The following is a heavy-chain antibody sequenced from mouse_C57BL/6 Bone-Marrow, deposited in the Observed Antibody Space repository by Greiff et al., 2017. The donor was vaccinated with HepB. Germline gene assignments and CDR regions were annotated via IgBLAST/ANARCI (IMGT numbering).Heavy chain of an antibody. CDR3: ARYSSNGYFDG. CDR1: GYTFTSYW. Sequence: VQLQQPGAELVRPGTSVKLSCKASGYTFTSYWMHWVKQTPGQGLEWIGVIDPSGSYTNYNKKFKGKATLTVDTSSSTAYMQLSSLTSEDSAVYYCARYSSNGYFDGWGTGTTVTVSS. V-gene: IGHV1-59*01. D-gene: IGHD2-5*01. CDR2: IDPSGSYT. J-gene: IGHJ1*03.